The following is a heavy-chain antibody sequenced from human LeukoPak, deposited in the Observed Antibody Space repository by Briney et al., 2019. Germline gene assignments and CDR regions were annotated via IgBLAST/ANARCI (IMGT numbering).Heavy chain of an antibody. CDR1: GFTFSGFG. J-gene: IGHJ1*01. Sequence: GGSLRLSCAASGFTFSGFGMHWVRQAPGKGLQWVAEISSDGSNKFYADSVAGRFTISRDNSKNTVFLQMSSLRPEDTAVYFCGTEGGARGVDTVRYEYWGQGTLVTVSS. CDR2: ISSDGSNK. CDR3: GTEGGARGVDTVRYEY. D-gene: IGHD2-8*02. V-gene: IGHV3-30*03.